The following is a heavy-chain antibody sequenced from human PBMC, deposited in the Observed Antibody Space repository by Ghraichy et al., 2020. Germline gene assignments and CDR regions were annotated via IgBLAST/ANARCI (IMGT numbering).Heavy chain of an antibody. V-gene: IGHV4-34*01. CDR2: INHSGST. Sequence: SETLSLTCAVYGGSFSGYYWSWIRQPPGKGLEWIGEINHSGSTNYNPSLKSRVTISVDTSKNQFSLKLSSVTAADTAVYYCARDSRGYSYRTYYYYYMDVWGKGTTVTVSS. J-gene: IGHJ6*03. CDR1: GGSFSGYY. D-gene: IGHD5-18*01. CDR3: ARDSRGYSYRTYYYYYMDV.